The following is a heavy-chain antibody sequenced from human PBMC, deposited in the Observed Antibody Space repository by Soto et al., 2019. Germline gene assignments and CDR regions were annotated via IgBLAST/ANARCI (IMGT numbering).Heavy chain of an antibody. V-gene: IGHV1-69*13. CDR1: GGTFSSYA. CDR3: ARAIDCSGGSCYLNWFDP. J-gene: IGHJ5*02. CDR2: IIPIFGTA. Sequence: ASVKVSFKASGGTFSSYAISWVRQAPGQGLEWMGGIIPIFGTANYAQKFQGRVTITADESTSTAYMELSSLRSEDTAVYYCARAIDCSGGSCYLNWFDPWGQGTLVTVSS. D-gene: IGHD2-15*01.